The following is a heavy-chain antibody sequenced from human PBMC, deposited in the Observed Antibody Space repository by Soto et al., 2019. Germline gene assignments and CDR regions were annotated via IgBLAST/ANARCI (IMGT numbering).Heavy chain of an antibody. D-gene: IGHD4-17*01. J-gene: IGHJ6*02. CDR1: GYTFTSYG. CDR2: IIPIFGTA. CDR3: ARDPYYGGKIYYYYGMDV. V-gene: IGHV1-69*13. Sequence: EASVKVSCKASGYTFTSYGISWVRQAPGQGLEWMGGIIPIFGTANYAQKFQGRVTITADESTSTAYMELSSLRSEDTAVYYCARDPYYGGKIYYYYGMDVWGQGTTVTVSS.